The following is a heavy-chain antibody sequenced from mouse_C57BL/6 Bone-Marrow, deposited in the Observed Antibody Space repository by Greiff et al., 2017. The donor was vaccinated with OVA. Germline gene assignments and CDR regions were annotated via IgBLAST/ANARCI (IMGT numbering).Heavy chain of an antibody. Sequence: VNVVESGGGLVKPGGSLKLSCAASGFTFSSYAMSWVRQTPEKRLEWVATISDGGSYTYYPDNVKGRFTISRDNAKNNLYLQMSHLKSEDTAMYYCARDRLLWFAYWGQGTLVTVSA. J-gene: IGHJ3*01. CDR2: ISDGGSYT. V-gene: IGHV5-4*01. CDR3: ARDRLLWFAY. CDR1: GFTFSSYA. D-gene: IGHD2-3*01.